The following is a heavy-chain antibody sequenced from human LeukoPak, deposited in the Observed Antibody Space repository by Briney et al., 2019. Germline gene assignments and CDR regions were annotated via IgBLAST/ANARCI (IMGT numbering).Heavy chain of an antibody. Sequence: AGGSLRLSCAASGFTVSNNYMSWVRQTPGKGLEWVSVIYVGGSAYYADSVKGRFTISGDSSKNTLYLQMNSLRAEGTAVYYCARLKIDGTHFDYWGQGTLVTVSS. CDR1: GFTVSNNY. J-gene: IGHJ4*02. V-gene: IGHV3-53*01. CDR3: ARLKIDGTHFDY. CDR2: IYVGGSA. D-gene: IGHD3-9*01.